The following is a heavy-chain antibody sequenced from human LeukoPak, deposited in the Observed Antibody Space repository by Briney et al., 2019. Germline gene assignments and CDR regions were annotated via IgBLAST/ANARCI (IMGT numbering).Heavy chain of an antibody. Sequence: SETLSLTCTVSGGSISSSSYYWGWIRQPPGKGLEWIGYIYYRGSTNYNPSLKSRVTISVDTSKSQFSLKLSSVTAADTAVYYCARLGDHYDTSASSVFDNWGQGTLVTVSS. CDR1: GGSISSSSYY. D-gene: IGHD3-22*01. J-gene: IGHJ4*02. V-gene: IGHV4-61*05. CDR3: ARLGDHYDTSASSVFDN. CDR2: IYYRGST.